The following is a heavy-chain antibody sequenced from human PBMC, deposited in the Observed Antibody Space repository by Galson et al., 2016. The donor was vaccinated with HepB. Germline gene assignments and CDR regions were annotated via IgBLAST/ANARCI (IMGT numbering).Heavy chain of an antibody. D-gene: IGHD3-10*01. V-gene: IGHV3-30*02. CDR1: GFTFSSYG. J-gene: IGHJ4*02. CDR3: DY. CDR2: IRFDGSNQ. Sequence: SLRLSCAASGFTFSSYGTHWVRQAPGKGLEWVALIRFDGSNQYYADSVKGRFSISLRLTSVTAADTALYYCARQYWGGPSDYWGQGILVTVSS.